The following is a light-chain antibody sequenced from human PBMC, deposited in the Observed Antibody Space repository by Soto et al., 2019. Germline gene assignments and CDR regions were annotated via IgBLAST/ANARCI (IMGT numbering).Light chain of an antibody. CDR2: GAS. CDR3: HQNNNWLPYT. Sequence: EIVMTQSPATLSVSPGERATLPCRASQSVSCILACYQQKPGQAPRLLIYGASTWAIGIPARFNGSGSGTEFTLTISGLLSEDFAVYCCHQNNNWLPYTFGQGTKLEIK. V-gene: IGKV3-15*01. J-gene: IGKJ2*01. CDR1: QSVSCI.